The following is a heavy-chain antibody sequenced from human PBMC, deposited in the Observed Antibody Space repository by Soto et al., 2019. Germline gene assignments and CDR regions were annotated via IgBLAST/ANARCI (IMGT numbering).Heavy chain of an antibody. CDR3: ARGARGYSYGFYYYGMDV. J-gene: IGHJ6*02. CDR1: GGSFSGYY. V-gene: IGHV4-34*01. D-gene: IGHD5-18*01. CDR2: INHSGST. Sequence: QVQLQQWGAGLLKPSETLSLTCAVYGGSFSGYYWSWIRQPPGKGLEWIGEINHSGSTNYNPSLKSRVTIPVDTSKNQFCLKLSSVTAADTAVYYCARGARGYSYGFYYYGMDVWGQGTTVTVSS.